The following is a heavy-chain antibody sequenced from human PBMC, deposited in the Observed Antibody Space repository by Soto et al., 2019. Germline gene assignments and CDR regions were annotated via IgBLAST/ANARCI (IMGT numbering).Heavy chain of an antibody. Sequence: QVQLQESGPGLVKPSQTLSLTCTVSGGSISSGDYSWSWIRQPPGKGLVLIGNIYSSGITYHNPPLKSRVTISADTSKNQFSLRLTSLTDADTAVYYCARGGAIGTWFDPWGQGTLVTVSS. CDR1: GGSISSGDYS. V-gene: IGHV4-30-4*01. CDR3: ARGGAIGTWFDP. D-gene: IGHD1-26*01. J-gene: IGHJ5*02. CDR2: IYSSGIT.